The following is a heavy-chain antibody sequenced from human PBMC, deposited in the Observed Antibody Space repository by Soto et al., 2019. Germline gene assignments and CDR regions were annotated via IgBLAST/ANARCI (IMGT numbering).Heavy chain of an antibody. CDR1: GYSFSAYW. J-gene: IGHJ4*02. Sequence: RRESLKISCKTSGYSFSAYWIGWVHQMPGKGLEWMGIIFPGDSKTRYSPTFQGQVTISADKSINTAYLQWSSLKASNTAIYYCAIRLYDTSGYRYFDYWGQGTLVTVSS. V-gene: IGHV5-51*07. D-gene: IGHD3-22*01. CDR2: IFPGDSKT. CDR3: AIRLYDTSGYRYFDY.